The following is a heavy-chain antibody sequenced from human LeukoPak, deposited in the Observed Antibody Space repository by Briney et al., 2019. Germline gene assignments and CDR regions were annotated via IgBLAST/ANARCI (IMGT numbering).Heavy chain of an antibody. CDR3: AKLLRAGRILTISLDC. J-gene: IGHJ4*02. D-gene: IGHD2/OR15-2a*01. V-gene: IGHV3-23*01. Sequence: HAGGSLRLSCAASGFTFTSYSIHWVRQAPGKGLEWVSVINGNGGTTYYADSVKDRFTISRDNFKNIVYLQMNGLRAEDTATYYCAKLLRAGRILTISLDCWGQGTLVTVSS. CDR1: GFTFTSYS. CDR2: INGNGGTT.